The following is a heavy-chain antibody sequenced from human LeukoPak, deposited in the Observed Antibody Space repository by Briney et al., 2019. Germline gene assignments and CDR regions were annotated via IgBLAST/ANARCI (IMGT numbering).Heavy chain of an antibody. CDR2: ISTSSSTI. D-gene: IGHD3-9*01. CDR3: ARTDWASFAFDI. V-gene: IGHV3-48*02. Sequence: PGGSLRLSCAASGFTFSSYSMSCVRQAPGKGLEWVSYISTSSSTIYYADSVKGRFTISRDNARNSLYLQMNSLRHEDTAVYYCARTDWASFAFDIWGQGAMVTVSS. CDR1: GFTFSSYS. J-gene: IGHJ3*02.